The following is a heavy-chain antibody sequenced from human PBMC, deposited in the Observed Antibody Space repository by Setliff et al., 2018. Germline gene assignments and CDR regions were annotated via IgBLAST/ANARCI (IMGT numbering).Heavy chain of an antibody. CDR2: IYIGGSA. CDR1: GGSISSYY. V-gene: IGHV4-4*07. Sequence: SETLSLTCTVSGGSISSYYWSWIRRPAGKGLEWIGHIYIGGSANYNPSLKNRVTMSIDTSKNQFSLKLNSVTAADMAVYYCAREQWLDPPGYYYMDVWAKGTTVTVSS. J-gene: IGHJ6*03. CDR3: AREQWLDPPGYYYMDV. D-gene: IGHD6-19*01.